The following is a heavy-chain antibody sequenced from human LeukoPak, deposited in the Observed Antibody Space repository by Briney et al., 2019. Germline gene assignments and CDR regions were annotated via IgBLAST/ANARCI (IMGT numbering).Heavy chain of an antibody. CDR2: INSDGSCT. J-gene: IGHJ4*02. Sequence: GGSLRLSCAASGFTFSSYWMHWVRQAPGKGLVWVSRINSDGSCTSYADSVKGRFTISRDNAKNTLYLQMNSLRAEDTALYYCAKDGHGYSYGLYYFDYRGQGTLVTVSS. D-gene: IGHD5-18*01. V-gene: IGHV3-74*01. CDR1: GFTFSSYW. CDR3: AKDGHGYSYGLYYFDY.